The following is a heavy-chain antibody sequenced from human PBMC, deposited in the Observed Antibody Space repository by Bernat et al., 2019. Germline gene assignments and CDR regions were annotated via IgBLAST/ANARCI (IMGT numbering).Heavy chain of an antibody. CDR3: ARDLISRGSGGYD. D-gene: IGHD3-10*01. Sequence: EVQLVESGGGLVKPGGSLRLSCAASGFTFSSYSMNWVRQAPGKGLEWVSSISSSSSYIYYADSVKGRFTISRDNAKNSLYLQMNSLRAEDTAVYYCARDLISRGSGGYDWGQGTLVTVSS. V-gene: IGHV3-21*01. CDR1: GFTFSSYS. CDR2: ISSSSSYI. J-gene: IGHJ4*02.